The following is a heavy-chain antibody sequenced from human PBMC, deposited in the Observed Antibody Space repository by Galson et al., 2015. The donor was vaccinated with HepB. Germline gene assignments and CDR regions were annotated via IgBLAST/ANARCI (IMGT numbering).Heavy chain of an antibody. D-gene: IGHD6-6*01. J-gene: IGHJ3*02. V-gene: IGHV4-61*02. Sequence: TLSLTCTVSGGSISSGSYYWSWIRQPAGKGLEWIGRIYTSGSTNYNPSLKSRVTISVDTSKNQFSLKLSSVTAADTAVYYCALPNGSSSAFDIWGQGTMVTVSS. CDR3: ALPNGSSSAFDI. CDR2: IYTSGST. CDR1: GGSISSGSYY.